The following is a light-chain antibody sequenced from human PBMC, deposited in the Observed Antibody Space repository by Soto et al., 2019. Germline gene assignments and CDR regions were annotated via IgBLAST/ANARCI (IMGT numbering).Light chain of an antibody. CDR3: SSYAGSNSLI. V-gene: IGLV2-8*01. Sequence: QSALTQPPSASGSIGQSVTISCTGTSSDVGGYNHVSWYQQHPGKAPKLLIYDVIHRPSGVPDRFSGSKSGNTASRTVSGLPADDEVDYYCSSYAGSNSLIFGTGTKVTVL. J-gene: IGLJ1*01. CDR1: SSDVGGYNH. CDR2: DVI.